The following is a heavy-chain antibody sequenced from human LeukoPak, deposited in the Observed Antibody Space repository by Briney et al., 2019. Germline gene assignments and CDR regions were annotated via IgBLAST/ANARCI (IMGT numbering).Heavy chain of an antibody. CDR1: GFTFSNYA. D-gene: IGHD2-2*01. CDR2: ISVSGDST. V-gene: IGHV3-23*01. Sequence: PGGSLRLSCAASGFTFSNYAMSWVRQAPGKGLEWVSVISVSGDSTHYADSVKGRFTISRDNSKNTLYLQMNSLRAEDTAVYYCAKDFCSSTSCYYIGWFDPWGQGTLVTVSS. CDR3: AKDFCSSTSCYYIGWFDP. J-gene: IGHJ5*02.